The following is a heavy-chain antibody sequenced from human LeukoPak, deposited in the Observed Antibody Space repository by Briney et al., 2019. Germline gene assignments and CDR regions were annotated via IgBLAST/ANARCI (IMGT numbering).Heavy chain of an antibody. Sequence: PSETLSLTCTVSGGSMSGSLWSWSRQPAGKGLEWIGRVSSTGTNRYNPSLKSRFTVSLDTSKNQFSLKLNSVTAADTAVYYCARETIPRGVSFTDIWGQGTLVTVSS. V-gene: IGHV4-4*07. D-gene: IGHD3-10*01. CDR3: ARETIPRGVSFTDI. CDR1: GGSMSGSL. J-gene: IGHJ4*02. CDR2: VSSTGTN.